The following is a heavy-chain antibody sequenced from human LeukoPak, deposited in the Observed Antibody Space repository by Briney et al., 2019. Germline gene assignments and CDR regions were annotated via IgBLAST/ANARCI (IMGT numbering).Heavy chain of an antibody. Sequence: SETLSLTCTVSGGSISSGGYYWSWIRQHPGKGLEGIGYIYYSGSTYYNPSLKSRVTISVDTSKTQFSLKLSSVTAPDTAVYYCARSGHIVVDLDAFDIWGQGTMVTVSS. CDR3: ARSGHIVVDLDAFDI. CDR2: IYYSGST. CDR1: GGSISSGGYY. V-gene: IGHV4-31*03. D-gene: IGHD2-21*01. J-gene: IGHJ3*02.